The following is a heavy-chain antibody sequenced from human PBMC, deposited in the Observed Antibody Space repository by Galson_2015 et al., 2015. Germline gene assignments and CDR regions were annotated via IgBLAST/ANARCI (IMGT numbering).Heavy chain of an antibody. Sequence: SGDSVSSSRAAWNWIRQSPSRGLEWLGRTYYRSKWYNDYAVSVESRVTINPDTSKNHFSLQLNSVTPEDTAVYYCARGKTGMVDFWGQGTLVTVSS. CDR1: GDSVSSSRAA. D-gene: IGHD3-9*01. V-gene: IGHV6-1*01. CDR2: TYYRSKWYN. J-gene: IGHJ4*02. CDR3: ARGKTGMVDF.